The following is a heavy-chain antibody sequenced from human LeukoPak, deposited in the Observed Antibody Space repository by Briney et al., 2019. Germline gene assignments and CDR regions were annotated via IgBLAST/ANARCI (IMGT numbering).Heavy chain of an antibody. Sequence: SETLSLTCTVSGGSISSYYWSWIRQPSGKGLEWIGYIYYSGSTNYNPSLKSRVTISVDTSKNQFSLKLSSVTAADTAVYYCARHEDSAIIDYWGQGTLVTVSS. CDR3: ARHEDSAIIDY. V-gene: IGHV4-59*08. CDR2: IYYSGST. CDR1: GGSISSYY. D-gene: IGHD1-26*01. J-gene: IGHJ4*02.